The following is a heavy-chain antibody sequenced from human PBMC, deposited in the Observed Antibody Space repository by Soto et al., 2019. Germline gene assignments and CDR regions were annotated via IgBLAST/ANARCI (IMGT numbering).Heavy chain of an antibody. Sequence: QVQLVESGGGVVQPGRSLRLSCAASGFTFSSYAMHWVRQAPGKGLEWVAVISYDGSNKYYADSVKGRFTISRDNSKNTLYLQMNILRAEDTAVYYCVMYYDFPWGQGTLVTVSS. CDR3: VMYYDFP. D-gene: IGHD3-3*01. CDR1: GFTFSSYA. J-gene: IGHJ5*02. V-gene: IGHV3-30-3*01. CDR2: ISYDGSNK.